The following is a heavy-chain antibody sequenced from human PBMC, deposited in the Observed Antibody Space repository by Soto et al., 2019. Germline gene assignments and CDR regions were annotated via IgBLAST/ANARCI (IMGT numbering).Heavy chain of an antibody. CDR2: IYPGDSDT. D-gene: IGHD3-3*01. CDR1: GYKVSTWHNFTSYW. J-gene: IGHJ6*02. CDR3: ERLAFNYNFLSRYYNVHDYYGIDV. Sequence: PGESLKISCMGSGYKVSTWHNFTSYWIAWVRQMPGEGLEWMGIIYPGDSDTRYSPSFQGQVTISADKSINSVYLQWSSLKASERERYYRERLAFNYNFLSRYYNVHDYYGIDVWCQGITVSVS. V-gene: IGHV5-51*01.